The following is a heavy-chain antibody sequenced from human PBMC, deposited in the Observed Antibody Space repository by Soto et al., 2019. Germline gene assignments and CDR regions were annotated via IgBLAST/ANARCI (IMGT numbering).Heavy chain of an antibody. Sequence: WETLSLTCTVSGCSISRYDWSWIRPPPGRGLEWIGYIYYSGSTNYNPSLKSRVTISVDTSKNQFSLKLSSVTAADTAVYYCARAGIAAAGYYYYGMDGWGQGTTVPFS. J-gene: IGHJ6*02. CDR3: ARAGIAAAGYYYYGMDG. CDR2: IYYSGST. D-gene: IGHD6-13*01. V-gene: IGHV4-59*13. CDR1: GCSISRYD.